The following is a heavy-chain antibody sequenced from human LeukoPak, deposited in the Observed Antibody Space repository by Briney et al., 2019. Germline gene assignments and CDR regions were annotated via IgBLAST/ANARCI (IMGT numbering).Heavy chain of an antibody. CDR1: GYSISSGYY. V-gene: IGHV4-38-2*02. CDR3: ARDSRAGYSSGWYLIDY. D-gene: IGHD6-19*01. Sequence: PSETLSLTCAVSGYSISSGYYWGWIRQPPGKGLEWIGSIYHSGSTYYNPSLKSRVTISVDTSKSQFSLKLSSVTAADTAVYYCARDSRAGYSSGWYLIDYWGQGTLVTVSS. CDR2: IYHSGST. J-gene: IGHJ4*02.